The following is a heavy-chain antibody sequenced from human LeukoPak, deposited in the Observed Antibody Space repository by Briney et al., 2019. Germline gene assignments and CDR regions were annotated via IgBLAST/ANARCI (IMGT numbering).Heavy chain of an antibody. V-gene: IGHV3-23*01. CDR2: ITCRGDTT. CDR1: GFIFRNYA. J-gene: IGHJ4*02. CDR3: AKWGDYDILTGYYVLDF. Sequence: GGSLRLSCAASGFIFRNYAMSWVRQAPGKGLEGVSAITCRGDTTYYPDSVKGRFTISRDNSKNPLYVEMNTLRAEDTAVYYCAKWGDYDILTGYYVLDFWGQGTLVTVSS. D-gene: IGHD3-9*01.